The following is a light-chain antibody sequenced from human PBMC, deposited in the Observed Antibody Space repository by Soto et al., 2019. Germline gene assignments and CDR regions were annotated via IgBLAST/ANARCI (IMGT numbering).Light chain of an antibody. V-gene: IGKV1-39*01. CDR1: QTVSSY. CDR3: QQSCTTPS. CDR2: ATS. Sequence: DIKMSHSLSSLSASVGDRVNITCRASQTVSSYLNWYQQKPGTVPKLLIYATSNLQSGVPSRFSGRGFGTDFTLTISSLQPEDFATYYCQQSCTTPSFGQGTRLEIK. J-gene: IGKJ5*01.